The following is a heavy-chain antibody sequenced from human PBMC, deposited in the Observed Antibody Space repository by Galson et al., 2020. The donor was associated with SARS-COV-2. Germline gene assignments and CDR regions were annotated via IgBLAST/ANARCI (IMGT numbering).Heavy chain of an antibody. D-gene: IGHD6-13*01. V-gene: IGHV4-39*01. Sequence: SLTCTVSGGSISSSSYYWGWIRQPPGKGLEWIGSIYYSGSTYYNPSLKSRVTISVDTSKNQFSLKLSSVTAADTAVYYCARSLGSSWLDDAFDIWGQGTMVTVSS. CDR1: GGSISSSSYY. CDR2: IYYSGST. CDR3: ARSLGSSWLDDAFDI. J-gene: IGHJ3*02.